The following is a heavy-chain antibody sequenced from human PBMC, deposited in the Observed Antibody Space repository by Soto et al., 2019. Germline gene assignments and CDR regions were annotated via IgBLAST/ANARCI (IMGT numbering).Heavy chain of an antibody. CDR2: IYPRDSDI. V-gene: IGHV5-51*01. CDR1: GYSFTTYW. Sequence: PGESLKISCKSSGYSFTTYWIGWVRQMPGKGLEWMAMIYPRDSDIRYSPSFEGQVTISADKSITTAYLQWSSLKASDTAMYYCVRLIQLWRNRFDIWGQGTTVTVS. CDR3: VRLIQLWRNRFDI. J-gene: IGHJ3*02. D-gene: IGHD5-18*01.